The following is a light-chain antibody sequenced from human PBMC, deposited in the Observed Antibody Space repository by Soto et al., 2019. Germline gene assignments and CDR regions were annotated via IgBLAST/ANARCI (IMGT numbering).Light chain of an antibody. V-gene: IGLV1-44*01. CDR1: SSNIGSNT. Sequence: QAVVTQAPSASGTPGQRVTISCSGSSSNIGSNTVNWYQQLPGTAPKLLIYSDNQRPSGVPDRFSGSKSGTSASLAISGLQSEVEADYYCAAWDDSLNGPVFGGGTKVTVL. CDR3: AAWDDSLNGPV. CDR2: SDN. J-gene: IGLJ2*01.